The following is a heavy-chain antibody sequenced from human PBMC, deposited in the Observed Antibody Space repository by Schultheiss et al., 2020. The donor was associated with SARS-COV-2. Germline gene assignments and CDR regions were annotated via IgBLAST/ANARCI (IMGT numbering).Heavy chain of an antibody. CDR1: GFTFSSYG. CDR3: ARDRGAVVVVTAAEY. D-gene: IGHD2-21*02. V-gene: IGHV3-30*03. Sequence: GGSLRLSCAASGFTFSSYGMHWVRQAPGKGLEWVAVISYDGSNKYYADSVKGRFTISRDNSKNTLYLQMNSLRAEDTAVYYCARDRGAVVVVTAAEYWGQGILVTVSS. J-gene: IGHJ4*02. CDR2: ISYDGSNK.